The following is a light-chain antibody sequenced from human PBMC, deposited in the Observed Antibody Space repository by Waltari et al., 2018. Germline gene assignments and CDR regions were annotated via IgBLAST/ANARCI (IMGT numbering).Light chain of an antibody. CDR3: QHYVTLPVT. V-gene: IGKV3-20*01. CDR2: GAS. CDR1: QSVSRT. J-gene: IGKJ1*01. Sequence: EIVLTQSPGTLSLSPGDRATLSCRASQSVSRTLAWYQQKPGQAPSLLIYGASIRATGIPDRFSGSGSGTDFSRTISRLETEDFAVYYCQHYVTLPVTFGQGTKVEIK.